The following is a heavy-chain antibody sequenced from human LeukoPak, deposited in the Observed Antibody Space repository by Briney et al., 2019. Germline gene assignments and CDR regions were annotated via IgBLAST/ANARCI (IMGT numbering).Heavy chain of an antibody. CDR1: GFTFSSYG. Sequence: GGSLRLSCAASGFTFSSYGMHWVRQAPGKGLEGVAFIRYDGSNKYYADSVKGRFTISRDNSKNTLYLQMNSLRAEDTAVYYCAKGSRYIAARPSPIYWGQGTLVTVSS. D-gene: IGHD6-6*01. V-gene: IGHV3-30*02. CDR2: IRYDGSNK. J-gene: IGHJ4*02. CDR3: AKGSRYIAARPSPIY.